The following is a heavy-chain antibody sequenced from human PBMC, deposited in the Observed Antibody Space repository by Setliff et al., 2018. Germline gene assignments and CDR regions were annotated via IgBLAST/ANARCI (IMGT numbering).Heavy chain of an antibody. J-gene: IGHJ4*02. V-gene: IGHV4-59*01. D-gene: IGHD4-17*01. Sequence: TSETLSLTCTVSGGSISSYYWSWIRQPPGKGLEWIGYIYYSGSTNYNPSLKSRVTISVDTSKNQFSLKLSSVTAADTAVYYCARQVYGIFDYWGQGTQVTVS. CDR2: IYYSGST. CDR3: ARQVYGIFDY. CDR1: GGSISSYY.